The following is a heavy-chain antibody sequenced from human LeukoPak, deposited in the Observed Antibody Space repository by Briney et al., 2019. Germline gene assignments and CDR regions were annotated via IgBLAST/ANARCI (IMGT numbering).Heavy chain of an antibody. D-gene: IGHD6-13*01. CDR1: GFTVSSNY. V-gene: IGHV3-23*01. Sequence: GGSLRLSCAASGFTVSSNYMSWVRQAPGKGLEWVSAISGSGGSTYYADSVKGRFTISRDNSKNTLYLQMNSLRAEDTAVYYCAMTFTSTYSSSWYGAFDIWGQGTMVTVSS. CDR2: ISGSGGST. J-gene: IGHJ3*02. CDR3: AMTFTSTYSSSWYGAFDI.